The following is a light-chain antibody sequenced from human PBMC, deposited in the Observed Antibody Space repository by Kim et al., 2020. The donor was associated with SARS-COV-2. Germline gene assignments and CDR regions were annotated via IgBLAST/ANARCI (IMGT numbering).Light chain of an antibody. Sequence: QSITISCTGTSSDIGRYDFVSWYQQHPHKAPKLIIFDVNNRPSGVSDRFSGSKSGNTASLTISGLQAEDEADYDCSSYTSKSSPKVFGGGTKVTVL. CDR2: DVN. J-gene: IGLJ3*02. V-gene: IGLV2-14*03. CDR1: SSDIGRYDF. CDR3: SSYTSKSSPKV.